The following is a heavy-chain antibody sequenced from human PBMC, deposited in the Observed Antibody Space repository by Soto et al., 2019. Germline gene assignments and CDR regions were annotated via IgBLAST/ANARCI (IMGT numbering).Heavy chain of an antibody. CDR2: MNPDNGKT. D-gene: IGHD6-13*01. Sequence: QVQLVQSGAEVKKPGASVKVSCKASGYTFTSNDINWVRQAPGQGPEWMGWMNPDNGKTGFAQKFQGRITMTRNTSISTAYMELSSLRSDDTAVYFCARPLSSSTRCGPYFFDSWGQGSLVTVSS. CDR3: ARPLSSSTRCGPYFFDS. J-gene: IGHJ4*02. V-gene: IGHV1-8*01. CDR1: GYTFTSND.